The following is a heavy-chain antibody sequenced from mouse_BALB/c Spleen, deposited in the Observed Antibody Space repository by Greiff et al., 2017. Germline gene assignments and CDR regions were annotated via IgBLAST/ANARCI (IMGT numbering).Heavy chain of an antibody. CDR3: ARRDRYDGYAMDY. V-gene: IGHV8-12*01. D-gene: IGHD2-14*01. Sequence: QVTLKVSGPGILQPSQTLSLTCSFSGFSLSTSGMGVSWIRQPSGKGLEWLAHIYWDDDKRYNPSLKSRLTISKDTSRNQVFLKITSVDTADTATYYCARRDRYDGYAMDYWGQGTSGTVSS. CDR1: GFSLSTSGMG. J-gene: IGHJ4*01. CDR2: IYWDDDK.